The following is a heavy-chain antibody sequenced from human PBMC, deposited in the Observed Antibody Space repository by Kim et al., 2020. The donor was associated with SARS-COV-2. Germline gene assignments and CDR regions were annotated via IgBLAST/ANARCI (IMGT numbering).Heavy chain of an antibody. CDR3: ARADADSAMDV. D-gene: IGHD5-18*01. J-gene: IGHJ6*02. Sequence: CYAASVKGRFTGSRDNSRKTMYLQMNSLRAEEPAVYYCARADADSAMDVWGQGTTVTVSS. V-gene: IGHV3-33*01.